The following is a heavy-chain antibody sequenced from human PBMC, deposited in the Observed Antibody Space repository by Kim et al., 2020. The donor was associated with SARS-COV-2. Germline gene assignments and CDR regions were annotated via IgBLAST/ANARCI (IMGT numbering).Heavy chain of an antibody. Sequence: GGSLRLSCAASGFTFTDYYMNWIRQAPGKGLEWVSYISSSGTFTNYTDSVKGRFTISRNSAKNSVYLQMNSLRVEGTAVYYCAKWKGSAYGARYFDLWGRGTLVTVSS. J-gene: IGHJ2*01. CDR2: ISSSGTFT. CDR1: GFTFTDYY. D-gene: IGHD4-17*01. CDR3: AKWKGSAYGARYFDL. V-gene: IGHV3-11*06.